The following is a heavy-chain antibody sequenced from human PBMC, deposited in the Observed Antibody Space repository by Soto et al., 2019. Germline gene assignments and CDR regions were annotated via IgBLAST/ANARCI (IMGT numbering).Heavy chain of an antibody. J-gene: IGHJ4*02. D-gene: IGHD3-22*01. CDR2: ISAYNGNT. CDR3: ARLDYYDSSGYYYYFDY. Sequence: QVQLVQSGAEVKKPGASVKVSCKASGYTFTSYGISWVRQAPGQGLERMGWISAYNGNTNYAQKLQGRVTMTTDTSTSTAYMELRSLRSDDTAVYYCARLDYYDSSGYYYYFDYWGQGTLVTVSS. CDR1: GYTFTSYG. V-gene: IGHV1-18*04.